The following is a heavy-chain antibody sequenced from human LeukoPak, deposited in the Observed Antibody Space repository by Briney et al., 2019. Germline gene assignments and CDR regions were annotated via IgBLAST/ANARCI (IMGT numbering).Heavy chain of an antibody. D-gene: IGHD4/OR15-4a*01. J-gene: IGHJ4*02. CDR3: AKDAKYVFFDY. CDR2: ISGSGGST. V-gene: IGHV3-23*01. Sequence: GGTLRLSCAASGFTFSSYVMSWVRQAQGKGREWVSAISGSGGSTYYADSVKGRFTVSRDNSKNTLYLQMNSLRAEDTAVYYCAKDAKYVFFDYWGQGTLVTVSS. CDR1: GFTFSSYV.